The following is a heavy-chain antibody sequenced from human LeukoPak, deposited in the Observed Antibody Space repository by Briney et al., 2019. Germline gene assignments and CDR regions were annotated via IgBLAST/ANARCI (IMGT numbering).Heavy chain of an antibody. V-gene: IGHV4-59*08. CDR1: GGSIISYY. CDR3: VRHSDGDYSAFDI. J-gene: IGHJ3*02. CDR2: IYYTGST. Sequence: SETLSLTCTVSGGSIISYYWSWIWQPPGKGLEWIGYIYYTGSTSYNPSLKSRVTISVDTSKNQFSLKLSSVTAADTAVYYCVRHSDGDYSAFDIWGQGTMVTVSS. D-gene: IGHD4-17*01.